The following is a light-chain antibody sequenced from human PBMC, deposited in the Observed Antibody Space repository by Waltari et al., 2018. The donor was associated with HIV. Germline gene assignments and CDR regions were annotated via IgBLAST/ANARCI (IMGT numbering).Light chain of an antibody. CDR3: QQYNSYST. Sequence: DIQMTQSPSTLSASVGDRVTITCRARKSISAWLAWYQQKPGKAPKLLIHKASSLQSGVPSRFSGSGSGTEFTLTISSLQPDDFATYYCQQYNSYSTFGQGTKLEIK. CDR1: KSISAW. J-gene: IGKJ2*01. V-gene: IGKV1-5*03. CDR2: KAS.